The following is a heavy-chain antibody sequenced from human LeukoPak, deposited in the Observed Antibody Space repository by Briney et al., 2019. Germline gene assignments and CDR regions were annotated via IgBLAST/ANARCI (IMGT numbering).Heavy chain of an antibody. Sequence: GGSLRLSCAASGFTFSNYWMSWVRQAPGKGLEWVGFIRSKAYGGTTEYAASVKGRFTISRDDSKSIAYLQMNSLKTEDTAVYYCTSIAPGGEWGYWAMSPFDYWGQGTLVTVSS. J-gene: IGHJ4*02. CDR2: IRSKAYGGTT. CDR1: GFTFSNYW. D-gene: IGHD2-8*02. CDR3: TSIAPGGEWGYWAMSPFDY. V-gene: IGHV3-49*04.